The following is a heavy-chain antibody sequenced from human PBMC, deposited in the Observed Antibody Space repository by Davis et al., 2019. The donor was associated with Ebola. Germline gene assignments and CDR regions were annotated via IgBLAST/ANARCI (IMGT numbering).Heavy chain of an antibody. J-gene: IGHJ4*02. D-gene: IGHD3-22*01. CDR3: VKGSITMTVVVYFDL. V-gene: IGHV3-21*01. CDR2: ISSDSDYI. CDR1: GFTFSTYS. Sequence: PGGSLRLSCAASGFTFSTYSMSWVRQAPGKGLEWVSSISSDSDYIYYADSVKGRFTISRDNSKNTLYLQMSSLRIEDTAVYYCVKGSITMTVVVYFDLWGQGTLVTVSP.